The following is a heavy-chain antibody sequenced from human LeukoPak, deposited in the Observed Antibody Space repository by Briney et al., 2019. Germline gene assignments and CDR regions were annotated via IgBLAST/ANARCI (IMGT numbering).Heavy chain of an antibody. CDR3: AGGLVGAYGYFDY. Sequence: EGSLRLSCAASGFTFSSYEMNWVRQAPGKGLEWVSYISSSGSTIYYADSVKGRFTISRDNAKNSLYLQMNSLRAEDTAVYYCAGGLVGAYGYFDYWGQGTLVTVSS. CDR1: GFTFSSYE. J-gene: IGHJ4*02. V-gene: IGHV3-48*03. D-gene: IGHD1-26*01. CDR2: ISSSGSTI.